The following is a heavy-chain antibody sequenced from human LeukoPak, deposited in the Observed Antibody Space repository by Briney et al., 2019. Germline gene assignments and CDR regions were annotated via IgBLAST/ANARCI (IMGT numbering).Heavy chain of an antibody. D-gene: IGHD2/OR15-2a*01. CDR1: GGSISSSYSY. V-gene: IGHV4-39*07. J-gene: IGHJ6*02. CDR2: IYYSGST. CDR3: ARAHSIASYYYGVDV. Sequence: SETLSLTCTVSGGSISSSYSYWGWIRQPPGKGLEWIGNIYYSGSTYYSPSLTSRVTVSVDTSENQFSLKLSSVTAADTAVYYHARAHSIASYYYGVDVWGQGTTVTVSS.